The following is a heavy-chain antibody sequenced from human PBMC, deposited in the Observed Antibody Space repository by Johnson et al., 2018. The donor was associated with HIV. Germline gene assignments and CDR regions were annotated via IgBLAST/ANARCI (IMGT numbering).Heavy chain of an antibody. CDR1: GFTFSSYG. Sequence: QVQLVESGGGVVQPGRSLRLSCAASGFTFSSYGMHWVRQAPGKGLEWVAVIWYDGSNKYYADSVKGRFTISRDNSKNTLYLQMNSLRAEDTAVYYCARGRNAFDIWGQGTMVTVSS. V-gene: IGHV3-30*19. CDR2: IWYDGSNK. CDR3: ARGRNAFDI. J-gene: IGHJ3*02.